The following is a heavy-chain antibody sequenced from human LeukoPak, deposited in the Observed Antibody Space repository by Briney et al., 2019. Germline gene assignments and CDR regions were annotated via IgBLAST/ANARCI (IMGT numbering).Heavy chain of an antibody. J-gene: IGHJ6*02. Sequence: SETLSLTCTVSGGSISSSSYYWGWIRQPPGKGLEWIGSIYYSGSTYYNPSLKSRVTISVDTSKNQFSLKLSSVTAADTAVYYCARLGAMVRGVGVSGMDVWGQGTTVTVSS. CDR2: IYYSGST. V-gene: IGHV4-39*01. CDR3: ARLGAMVRGVGVSGMDV. CDR1: GGSISSSSYY. D-gene: IGHD3-10*01.